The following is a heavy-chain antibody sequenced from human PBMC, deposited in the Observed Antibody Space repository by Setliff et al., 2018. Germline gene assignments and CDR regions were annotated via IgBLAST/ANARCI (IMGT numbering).Heavy chain of an antibody. D-gene: IGHD3-22*01. Sequence: SETLSLTCNVSGDFISSGGYTWNWIRQHPEMGLEWIGYIFYNGNTFYNPSLQSRVTISVDTSKNQFPLKLTSLNAADSAVYYCARASHSYGSPNWFDPWGPGTLVTVSS. CDR2: IFYNGNT. CDR1: GDFISSGGYT. CDR3: ARASHSYGSPNWFDP. J-gene: IGHJ5*02. V-gene: IGHV4-31*03.